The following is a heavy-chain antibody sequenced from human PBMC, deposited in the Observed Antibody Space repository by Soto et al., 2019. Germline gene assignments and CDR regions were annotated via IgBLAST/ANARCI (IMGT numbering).Heavy chain of an antibody. CDR1: GDSINSANYY. J-gene: IGHJ4*02. Sequence: QLQLQESGPGLVKPSETLSLTCSVSGDSINSANYYWGWLRQPPGKGLEWIGSIYFRGNTYYNPSLKTRVTISLDKSKSQFSLKLNSVTAADSPVYFCAGLEGLATISYYFDYWGQGTLVTVSS. CDR3: AGLEGLATISYYFDY. V-gene: IGHV4-39*01. CDR2: IYFRGNT. D-gene: IGHD3-9*01.